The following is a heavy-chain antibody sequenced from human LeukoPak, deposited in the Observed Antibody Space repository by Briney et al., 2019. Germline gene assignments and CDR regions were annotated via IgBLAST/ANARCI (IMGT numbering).Heavy chain of an antibody. CDR1: GFLFRDYY. CDR2: ISGSSTHT. CDR3: ARKASNFDY. V-gene: IGHV3-11*03. J-gene: IGHJ4*02. Sequence: GGSLRLSCAASGFLFRDYYTSWIRQAPGKGLEWVSYISGSSTHTNYAESVRGRFTISRDNAKNTLYLQMSSLRAEDTAVYYCARKASNFDYWGQGTLVTVSS.